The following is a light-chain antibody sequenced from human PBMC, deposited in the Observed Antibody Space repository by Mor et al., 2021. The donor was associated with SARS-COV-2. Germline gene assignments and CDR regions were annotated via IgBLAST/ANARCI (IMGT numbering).Light chain of an antibody. CDR3: QVWDSYANNYV. V-gene: IGLV3-9*01. J-gene: IGLJ1*01. CDR2: RDS. Sequence: APVLVMYRDSNRPSGIPERFSGSNSGNTATLTISRAQVGDEADYYCQVWDSYANNYVFGTGTK.